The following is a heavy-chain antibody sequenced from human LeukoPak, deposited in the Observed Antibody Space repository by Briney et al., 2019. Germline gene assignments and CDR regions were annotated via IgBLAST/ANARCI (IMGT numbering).Heavy chain of an antibody. V-gene: IGHV4-4*02. CDR2: IYHSGST. Sequence: PSETLSLTCAVSGGSISSSNWWSWVRQPPGKGLEWIGEIYHSGSTNYNPSLKSRVTISVDKSKNQFSLKLSSVTAADTAVYYCARKTVTTGGWFDPWGQGTLVTVSS. CDR1: GGSISSSNW. CDR3: ARKTVTTGGWFDP. J-gene: IGHJ5*02. D-gene: IGHD4-17*01.